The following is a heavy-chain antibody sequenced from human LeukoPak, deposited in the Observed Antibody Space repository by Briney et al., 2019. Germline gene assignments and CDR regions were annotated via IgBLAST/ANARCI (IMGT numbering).Heavy chain of an antibody. CDR1: GFPFNNYW. CDR3: ARTGSGASTTNY. J-gene: IGHJ4*02. V-gene: IGHV3-74*01. D-gene: IGHD2-15*01. Sequence: GSLRPSCAASGFPFNNYWIYWVRQVPGKGVVWVLRINFDGSDTAYADAVKGRFTISRDNAKNTVFLQMNSLRAEDTAIYYCARTGSGASTTNYWGQGTLVTVS. CDR2: INFDGSDT.